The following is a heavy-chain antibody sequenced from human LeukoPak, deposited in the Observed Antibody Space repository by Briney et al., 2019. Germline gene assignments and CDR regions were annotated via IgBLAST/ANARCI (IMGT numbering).Heavy chain of an antibody. CDR1: GFTFSSYE. Sequence: GGSLRLSCAASGFTFSSYEMNWVRQAPGKGLEWVSYISSSGSTIYYADSVKGRFTISRDNAKNSLYLQMNSLRAEDTAVCYCAAFTAVAGTYYFDYWGQGTLVTVSS. CDR2: ISSSGSTI. CDR3: AAFTAVAGTYYFDY. V-gene: IGHV3-48*03. D-gene: IGHD6-19*01. J-gene: IGHJ4*02.